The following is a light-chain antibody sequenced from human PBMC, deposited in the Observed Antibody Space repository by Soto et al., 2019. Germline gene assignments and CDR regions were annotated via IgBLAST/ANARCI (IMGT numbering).Light chain of an antibody. J-gene: IGKJ2*01. Sequence: EIVLTQSPGTLSLSPGERATLSCRASQSDSSSYLAWYQQKPGQAPRLLIYGASSRATGIPDRFSGSGSGTDFTLTISRLEPEDFAVYYCQQYGSSPYTFGQGTKLEIK. CDR1: QSDSSSY. V-gene: IGKV3-20*01. CDR3: QQYGSSPYT. CDR2: GAS.